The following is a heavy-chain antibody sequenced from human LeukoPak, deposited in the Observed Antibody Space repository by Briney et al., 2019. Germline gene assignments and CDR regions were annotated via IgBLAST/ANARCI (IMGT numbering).Heavy chain of an antibody. V-gene: IGHV4-39*01. CDR2: IFYSGST. D-gene: IGHD2-21*01. Sequence: PSETLSLTCTVSGGSISSGSSYWAWIRQPPGKGLEWIGTIFYSGSTYYNPSLKSRVTISVDTSKNQFSLKLSSVTAADTAVYFCARHWGSSGLWWFDPWGQGTLVTVSS. CDR3: ARHWGSSGLWWFDP. J-gene: IGHJ5*02. CDR1: GGSISSGSSY.